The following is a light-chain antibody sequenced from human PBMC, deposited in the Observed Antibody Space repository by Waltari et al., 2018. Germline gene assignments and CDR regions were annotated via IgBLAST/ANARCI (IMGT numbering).Light chain of an antibody. CDR2: DVS. CDR1: SSDVGGYNY. V-gene: IGLV2-14*01. CDR3: CSFTSRSTWV. J-gene: IGLJ3*02. Sequence: QSALTQPASVSGSPGQSITIPCTGTSSDVGGYNYVSWYQQHPGKAPKLLIFDVSYRPSGVSDRFSGSKSGNTASLTISGLQAEDESDYYCCSFTSRSTWVFGGGTKLTVL.